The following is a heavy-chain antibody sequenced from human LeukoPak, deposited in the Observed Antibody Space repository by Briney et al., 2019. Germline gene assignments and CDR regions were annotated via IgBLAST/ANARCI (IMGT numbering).Heavy chain of an antibody. Sequence: GGSLRLSCAASGFTFSSNYMSWVRQAPGKGLEWVSVIYSGGSTYYSDSVKGRFTISRDNSKNTLYLQMNSLRAEDTAVYYCARADSSGWYASDYYYGMDVWGQGTTVTVSS. V-gene: IGHV3-66*01. J-gene: IGHJ6*02. D-gene: IGHD6-19*01. CDR3: ARADSSGWYASDYYYGMDV. CDR2: IYSGGST. CDR1: GFTFSSNY.